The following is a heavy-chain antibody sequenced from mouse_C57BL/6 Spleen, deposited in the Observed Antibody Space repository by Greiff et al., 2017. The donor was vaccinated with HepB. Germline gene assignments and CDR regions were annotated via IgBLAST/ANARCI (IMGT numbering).Heavy chain of an antibody. Sequence: QVQLQQPGAELVMPGASVKLSCKASGYTFTSYWMHWVKQRPGQGLEWIGEIDPSDSYTNYNQKFKGKSTLTVDKSSSTAYMQLSSLTSEDSAVYYCARRAQAPYYAMDYWGHRTSVTVSS. CDR3: ARRAQAPYYAMDY. CDR1: GYTFTSYW. CDR2: IDPSDSYT. V-gene: IGHV1-69*01. D-gene: IGHD3-2*02. J-gene: IGHJ4*01.